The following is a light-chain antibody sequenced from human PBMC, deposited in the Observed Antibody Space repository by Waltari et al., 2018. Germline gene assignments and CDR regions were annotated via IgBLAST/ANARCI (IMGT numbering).Light chain of an antibody. CDR2: RNN. V-gene: IGLV1-47*01. CDR1: SSNIGSNY. Sequence: QSVLTQPPSASGTPGQRVTISYSGSSSNIGSNYVYWYQQFPGAAPKLLIYRNNQLPSGVPDRFSGSKSGTSASLAISGLRSEDEADYYCAAWDDSLSGGVFGGGTKLTVL. CDR3: AAWDDSLSGGV. J-gene: IGLJ2*01.